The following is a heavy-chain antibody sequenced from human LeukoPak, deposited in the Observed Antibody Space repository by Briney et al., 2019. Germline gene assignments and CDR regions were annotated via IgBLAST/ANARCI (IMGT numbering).Heavy chain of an antibody. CDR2: IYTSGST. D-gene: IGHD6-13*01. CDR1: GGSISSGSYY. CDR3: AREDGAGSSSWYVPYYYYYYMDV. J-gene: IGHJ6*03. Sequence: PSETLSLTCTVSGGSISSGSYYWSWIRQPAGKGLEWIGRIYTSGSTNYNRSLKSRVTISVDTSKNQFSLKLSSVTAADTAVYYCAREDGAGSSSWYVPYYYYYYMDVWGKGTTVTVSS. V-gene: IGHV4-61*02.